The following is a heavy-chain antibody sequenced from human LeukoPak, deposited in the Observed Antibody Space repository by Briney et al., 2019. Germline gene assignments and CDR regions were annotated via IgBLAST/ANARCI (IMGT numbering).Heavy chain of an antibody. CDR1: GFTFSSYW. V-gene: IGHV3-7*03. Sequence: GGSLRLSCAASGFTFSSYWMTWVRQAPGKGLEWVANIKQDGSERNYVDSVKGRLTIPRDNAKNSLYLQMNTLRDEDTAVYYCATGAGCGYWGQGTLVTVSS. CDR2: IKQDGSER. CDR3: ATGAGCGY. D-gene: IGHD6-19*01. J-gene: IGHJ4*02.